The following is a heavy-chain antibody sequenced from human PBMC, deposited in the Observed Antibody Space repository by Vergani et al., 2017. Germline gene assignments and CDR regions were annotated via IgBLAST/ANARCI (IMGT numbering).Heavy chain of an antibody. CDR2: ICHTEDT. V-gene: IGHV4-4*02. J-gene: IGHJ4*02. Sequence: KESGPALVKPTQTLTLTCTLSGFSVNSHPMRVIWIRQPPGKGLEWIGEICHTEDTKYSPSLKSRVTVSVDESRNLFSLRLNSVTAADTAVYYCATIGYRRWGYYFDYWGQGILVTVSS. CDR3: ATIGYRRWGYYFDY. D-gene: IGHD2-2*02. CDR1: GFSVNSHPMR.